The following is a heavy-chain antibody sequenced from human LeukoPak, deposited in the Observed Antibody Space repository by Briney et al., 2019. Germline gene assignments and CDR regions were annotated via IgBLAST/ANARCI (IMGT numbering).Heavy chain of an antibody. CDR3: ARGGDIAAASLYGMDV. V-gene: IGHV3-74*01. J-gene: IGHJ6*02. Sequence: QPGGSLRLSCAASGFTFSSYWMHWVRQAPGKGLVWVSRINSDGSSTSYADSVKGRFTISRDNAKNTLYLQMNSLRAEDTAVYYCARGGDIAAASLYGMDVWGQGTTVTVSS. CDR2: INSDGSST. D-gene: IGHD6-13*01. CDR1: GFTFSSYW.